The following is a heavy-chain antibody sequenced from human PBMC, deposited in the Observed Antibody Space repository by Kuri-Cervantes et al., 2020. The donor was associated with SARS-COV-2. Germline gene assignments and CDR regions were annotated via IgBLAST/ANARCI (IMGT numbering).Heavy chain of an antibody. CDR2: INAGNGNT. D-gene: IGHD2-2*01. Sequence: ASVKVSCKASGCTFSSYAISWVRQAPGQRLEWMGWINAGNGNTKYSQKFQGRVTITRDTSASTAYMELSSLRSEDTAVYYCAIITSNLYYYYGMDVWGQGTTVTVSS. V-gene: IGHV1-3*01. CDR3: AIITSNLYYYYGMDV. J-gene: IGHJ6*02. CDR1: GCTFSSYA.